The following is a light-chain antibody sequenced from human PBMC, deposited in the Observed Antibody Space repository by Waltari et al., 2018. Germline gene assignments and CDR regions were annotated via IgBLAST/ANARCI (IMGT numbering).Light chain of an antibody. J-gene: IGKJ1*01. V-gene: IGKV4-1*01. CDR2: WAS. CDR3: QQFFGTPWT. Sequence: DIVLTQSPDSLPVSLGERATINCKSCQNILYNSNNKNYLAWYQQKPGQPPKLPIYWASTRQFGVPERFSGSGSGTDFTLTISSLQAEDVAVYYCQQFFGTPWTFGQGTKVEIK. CDR1: QNILYNSNNKNY.